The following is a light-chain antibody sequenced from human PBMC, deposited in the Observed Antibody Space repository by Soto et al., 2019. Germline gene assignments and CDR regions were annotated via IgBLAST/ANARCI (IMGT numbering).Light chain of an antibody. CDR3: QQYGSSSWT. J-gene: IGKJ1*01. CDR1: QSVSSSY. Sequence: EIVLTQSPGTLSSSPGERATLSCRASQSVSSSYLAWYRQKPGQAPRLLIDAASSRATGIPDRFSGSGSGTDFTLTISRLEPEDFAVYYCQQYGSSSWTFGQGTKVEFK. CDR2: AAS. V-gene: IGKV3-20*01.